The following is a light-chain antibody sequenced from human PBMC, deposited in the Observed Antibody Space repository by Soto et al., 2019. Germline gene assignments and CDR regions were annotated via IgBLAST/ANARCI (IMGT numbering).Light chain of an antibody. CDR1: QSVSSSS. J-gene: IGKJ1*01. V-gene: IGKV3-20*01. Sequence: EIVVTQSPGTMYFSPGESTTLSCRASQSVSSSSLAWYQQRPGQAPRLLIYGASSRATGVPDRFSGSGSGTDFTLTISRLEPEDFAVYYCQEYGTSRTFGQGTKVEIK. CDR2: GAS. CDR3: QEYGTSRT.